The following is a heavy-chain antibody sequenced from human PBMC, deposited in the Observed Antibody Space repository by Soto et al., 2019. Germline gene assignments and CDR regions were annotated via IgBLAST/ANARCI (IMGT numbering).Heavy chain of an antibody. Sequence: KPSETLSLTCTVSGGSFRSSNYYWAWIRQPPGKGLEWIESIRDGGNTYSNPSLKSRLTISVDTYNNHISLRLISVTAADTAIYYCATGNIAFWSGYKYFYYGMDVWGQGTTVTVSS. CDR3: ATGNIAFWSGYKYFYYGMDV. CDR1: GGSFRSSNYY. J-gene: IGHJ6*02. CDR2: IRDGGNT. V-gene: IGHV4-39*02. D-gene: IGHD3-3*01.